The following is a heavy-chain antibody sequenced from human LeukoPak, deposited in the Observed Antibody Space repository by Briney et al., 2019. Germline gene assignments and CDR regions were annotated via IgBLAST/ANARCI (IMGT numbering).Heavy chain of an antibody. CDR1: GVSFSSGSYY. CDR2: IYYSGST. J-gene: IGHJ6*04. D-gene: IGHD3-10*01. Sequence: SETLSLTCTVSGVSFSSGSYYWGWLRQPPGKGLEWIGYIYYSGSTNDNPSLKSRVTISVDTSKNQFSLKLSSVTAADTAVYYCARDPYYGSGSYYGPDYYYGMDVWGKGTTVTVSS. CDR3: ARDPYYGSGSYYGPDYYYGMDV. V-gene: IGHV4-61*01.